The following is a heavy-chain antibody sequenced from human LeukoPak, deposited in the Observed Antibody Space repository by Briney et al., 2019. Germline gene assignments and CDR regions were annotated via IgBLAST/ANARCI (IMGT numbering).Heavy chain of an antibody. CDR1: GGSISSYY. D-gene: IGHD4-11*01. J-gene: IGHJ4*02. CDR2: IYYSGST. V-gene: IGHV4-59*01. Sequence: SETLSLTCTVSGGSISSYYWSWIRQPPGKGLEWIGYIYYSGSTNYNPSLKSRVTISVDTSKNQFSLKLSSVTAADTAVYYCARVRYSNGFTFDYWGQGTLVTVSS. CDR3: ARVRYSNGFTFDY.